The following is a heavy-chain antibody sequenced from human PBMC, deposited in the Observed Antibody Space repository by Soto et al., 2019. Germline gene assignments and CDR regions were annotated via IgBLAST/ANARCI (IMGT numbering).Heavy chain of an antibody. CDR1: GGTFSSYA. Sequence: SVKVSCKAPGGTFSSYAISWVRRAPGQGLEWMGGIIPIFGTANYAQKFQGRVTITADESTSTAYMELSSLRSEDTAVYYCARGPLRYFDWLDGMDVWGQGTTVTVSS. D-gene: IGHD3-9*01. CDR2: IIPIFGTA. CDR3: ARGPLRYFDWLDGMDV. J-gene: IGHJ6*02. V-gene: IGHV1-69*13.